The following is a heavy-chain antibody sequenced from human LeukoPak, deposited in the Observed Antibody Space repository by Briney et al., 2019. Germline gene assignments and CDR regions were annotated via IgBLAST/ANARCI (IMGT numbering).Heavy chain of an antibody. CDR2: ISFDGSNK. Sequence: PGGSLRLSCAASGFTFSSCGMHWVRQTPGRGLEWVAVISFDGSNKFYADSVKGRFTISRDSSKNTVYLQMNSLRDEDTAVYFCARDQEYYDSSGDDPIDYWGQGTLVTVSS. CDR3: ARDQEYYDSSGDDPIDY. V-gene: IGHV3-30*19. CDR1: GFTFSSCG. J-gene: IGHJ4*02. D-gene: IGHD3-22*01.